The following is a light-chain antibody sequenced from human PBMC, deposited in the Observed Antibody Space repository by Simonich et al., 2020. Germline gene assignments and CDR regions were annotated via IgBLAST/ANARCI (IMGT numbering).Light chain of an antibody. CDR3: QQFNSYPIT. V-gene: IGKV1-13*02. Sequence: AIQLTKSPSSLSASVGDRVTLTCRASQGISSALAWYQQKPGKAPKLLIYDASSLESGVPSRFSGSGSGTDFTLTISSLQPEDFATYYCQQFNSYPITFGQGTRLEIK. CDR2: DAS. J-gene: IGKJ5*01. CDR1: QGISSA.